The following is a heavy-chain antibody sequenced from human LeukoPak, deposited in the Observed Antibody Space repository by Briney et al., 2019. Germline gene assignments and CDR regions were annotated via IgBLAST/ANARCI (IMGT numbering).Heavy chain of an antibody. J-gene: IGHJ4*02. CDR1: GFTFSSYE. CDR3: ARVSYSGYRDLDY. Sequence: PGGSLRLSCAASGFTFSSYEMNWARQAPGKGLEWVSYISSSGSTIYYADSVKGRFTISRDNAKNSLYLQMNSLRAEDTAVYYCARVSYSGYRDLDYWGQGTLVTVSS. CDR2: ISSSGSTI. D-gene: IGHD5-12*01. V-gene: IGHV3-48*03.